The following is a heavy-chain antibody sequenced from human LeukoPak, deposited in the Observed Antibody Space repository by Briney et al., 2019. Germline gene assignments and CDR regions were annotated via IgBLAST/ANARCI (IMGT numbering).Heavy chain of an antibody. D-gene: IGHD6-19*01. CDR2: VYSGGLT. V-gene: IGHV3-66*01. CDR1: GFIVSENY. Sequence: GGSLRLSCAASGFIVSENYMSWVRQAPGKGLEWVSTVYSGGLTFYADPVKGRFTISRDNSKNTLYLQMSSLRAEDTAVYYCVRDRWPGLGDFWGQGTTGTVSS. CDR3: VRDRWPGLGDF. J-gene: IGHJ6*02.